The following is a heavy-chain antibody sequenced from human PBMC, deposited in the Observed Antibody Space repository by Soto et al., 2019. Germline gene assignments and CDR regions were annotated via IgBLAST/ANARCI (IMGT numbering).Heavy chain of an antibody. CDR1: GYTFTSYA. D-gene: IGHD3-22*01. J-gene: IGHJ4*02. CDR2: INAGNGNT. CDR3: ARDRRMYYDSSGSFDY. Sequence: GASVKVSCKASGYTFTSYAMHWVRQAPGQRLEWMGWINAGNGNTKYSQKFQGRVTITRDTSASTAYMELSSLRSEDTAVYYCARDRRMYYDSSGSFDYWGQGTLVTVSS. V-gene: IGHV1-3*01.